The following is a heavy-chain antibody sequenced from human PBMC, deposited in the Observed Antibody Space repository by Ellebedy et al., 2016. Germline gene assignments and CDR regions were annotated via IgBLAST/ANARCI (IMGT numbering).Heavy chain of an antibody. J-gene: IGHJ6*02. V-gene: IGHV1-69*06. Sequence: SVKVSXXASGGTFSSYAISWVRQAPGQGLEWMGGIIPIFGTANYAQKFQGRVTITADKSTSTAYMELRSLRSDDTAVYYCARDSAMVRGLTINYYYYAMDVWGQGTTVTVSS. CDR2: IIPIFGTA. CDR1: GGTFSSYA. D-gene: IGHD3-10*01. CDR3: ARDSAMVRGLTINYYYYAMDV.